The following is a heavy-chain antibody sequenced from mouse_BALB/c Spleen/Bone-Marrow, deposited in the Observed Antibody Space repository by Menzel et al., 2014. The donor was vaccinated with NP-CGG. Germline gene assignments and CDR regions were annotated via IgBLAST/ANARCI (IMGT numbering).Heavy chain of an antibody. D-gene: IGHD2-3*01. CDR2: ITSGGGYT. CDR3: TRDLYDGYSYYAMDY. J-gene: IGHJ4*01. CDR1: GFTFSSHT. V-gene: IGHV5-6-4*01. Sequence: EVHLVESGGGLVKPGGSLKLSCAAYGFTFSSHTMSWVRQTPEKRLEWVATITSGGGYTYYPASVKGRFTISRDNAKSTLYLQMSSLKSEDTAMYYCTRDLYDGYSYYAMDYWGQGTSATVSS.